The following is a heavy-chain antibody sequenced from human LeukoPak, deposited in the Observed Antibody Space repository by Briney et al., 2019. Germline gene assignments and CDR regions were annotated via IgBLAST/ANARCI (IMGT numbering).Heavy chain of an antibody. J-gene: IGHJ4*02. V-gene: IGHV4-39*07. CDR1: SGSISTSNYY. Sequence: SETLSLTCTVSSGSISTSNYYWGWVRQPPGKALEWIGNIFYSGSTYYSPPLKSRVTISLDTSRNQFSLKLNSVTAADTAVHYCARVHPPQDYGGLRGLYYFDYWGQGTLVTVSS. CDR2: IFYSGST. CDR3: ARVHPPQDYGGLRGLYYFDY. D-gene: IGHD4-17*01.